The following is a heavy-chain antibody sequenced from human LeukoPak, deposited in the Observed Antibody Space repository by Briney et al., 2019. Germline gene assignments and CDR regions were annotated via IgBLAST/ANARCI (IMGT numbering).Heavy chain of an antibody. J-gene: IGHJ4*02. CDR3: AKEGDLTTAAAGSLDY. D-gene: IGHD6-13*01. CDR1: GFTFSSYG. CDR2: ISYDGSNK. V-gene: IGHV3-30*18. Sequence: PGGSLRLSCAASGFTFSSYGMHWVRQAPGKGLEWVAVISYDGSNKYYADSVKGRFTISRDNSKNTLYLQMNSLRAEDTAVYYCAKEGDLTTAAAGSLDYWGQGTLVTVSS.